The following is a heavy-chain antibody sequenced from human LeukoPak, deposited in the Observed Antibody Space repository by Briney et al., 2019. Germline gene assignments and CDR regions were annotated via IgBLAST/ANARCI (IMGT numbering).Heavy chain of an antibody. V-gene: IGHV4-59*01. Sequence: SETLSLTCTVSGGSISSYYWSWIRQPPGKGLEWIGYIYYSGSTNHNPSLKSRVTISVDTSKNQFSLKLSSVTAADTAVYYCARDYLFDPWGQGALVTVSS. CDR2: IYYSGST. J-gene: IGHJ5*02. CDR3: ARDYLFDP. CDR1: GGSISSYY.